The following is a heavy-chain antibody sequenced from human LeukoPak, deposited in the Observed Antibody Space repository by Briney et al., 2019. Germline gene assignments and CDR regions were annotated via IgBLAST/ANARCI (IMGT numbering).Heavy chain of an antibody. Sequence: SETLSLTCTVSGGSINSYYWSWIRQPPGKGLEWIGYIYYSGSTNYNPSLKSRVTISVDTSKNQFSLTLSSVTAADTAVYYCARARDGHINNWFDPWGQGTLVIVSS. CDR2: IYYSGST. D-gene: IGHD5-24*01. CDR1: GGSINSYY. J-gene: IGHJ5*02. CDR3: ARARDGHINNWFDP. V-gene: IGHV4-59*01.